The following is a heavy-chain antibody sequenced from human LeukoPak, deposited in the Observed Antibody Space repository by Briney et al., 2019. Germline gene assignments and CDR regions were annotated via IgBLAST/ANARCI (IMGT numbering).Heavy chain of an antibody. CDR3: TTDQGYYGSGSPLTDYFDY. Sequence: PGGSLRLSCAASGFTFSNAWMSWVRQAPGKGLEWVGRSKSKTDGGTTDYAAPVKGRFTISRDDSKNTLYLQMNSLKTEDTAVYYCTTDQGYYGSGSPLTDYFDYWGQGTLVTVSS. CDR1: GFTFSNAW. CDR2: SKSKTDGGTT. J-gene: IGHJ4*02. V-gene: IGHV3-15*01. D-gene: IGHD3-10*01.